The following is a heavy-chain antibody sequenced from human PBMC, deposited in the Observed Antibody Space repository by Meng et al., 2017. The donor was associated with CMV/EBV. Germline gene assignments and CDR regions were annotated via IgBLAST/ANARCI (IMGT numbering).Heavy chain of an antibody. D-gene: IGHD3-22*01. CDR3: ARYDSSGYYYFDY. Sequence: SETLSLTCTVSGGSISSYYWSWTRQLPGKGLEWSGYIYDSVSTDYNPSLKSRVTISVDTSKNQFSLKLSAVTAADTAGYYCARYDSSGYYYFDYWGQGTLVTVSS. J-gene: IGHJ4*02. CDR2: IYDSVST. CDR1: GGSISSYY. V-gene: IGHV4-59*01.